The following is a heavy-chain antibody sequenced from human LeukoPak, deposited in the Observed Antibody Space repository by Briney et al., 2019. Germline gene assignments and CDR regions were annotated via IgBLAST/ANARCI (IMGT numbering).Heavy chain of an antibody. J-gene: IGHJ4*02. CDR2: IYYSGST. V-gene: IGHV4-39*01. CDR1: GGSISSSSYY. D-gene: IGHD6-19*01. CDR3: ASWKRQWQFYYFDY. Sequence: PSETLSLTCTVSGGSISSSSYYWGWIRQPPGKGLEWIGSIYYSGSTYYNPSLKSRVTISVDTSQNQFSLKLSSVTAADTAVYYCASWKRQWQFYYFDYWGQGTLVTVSS.